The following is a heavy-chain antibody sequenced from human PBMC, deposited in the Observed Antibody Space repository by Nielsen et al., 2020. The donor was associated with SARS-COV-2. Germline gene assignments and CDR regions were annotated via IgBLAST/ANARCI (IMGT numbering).Heavy chain of an antibody. CDR2: ISTDSGNP. J-gene: IGHJ4*02. Sequence: ASVEVSCKASGYTFTNYAMNWVRQAPGQGLEWMGWISTDSGNPTYAQGFTGRFVFSLDTSVTTTYLQISNLKAEDTAVYYCAREQSFCGVDCYSYFDFWGQGALVTVSS. CDR1: GYTFTNYA. CDR3: AREQSFCGVDCYSYFDF. D-gene: IGHD2-21*02. V-gene: IGHV7-4-1*02.